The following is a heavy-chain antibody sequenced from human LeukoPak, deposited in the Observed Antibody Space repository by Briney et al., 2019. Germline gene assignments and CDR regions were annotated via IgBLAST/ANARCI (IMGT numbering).Heavy chain of an antibody. CDR3: ARDDSSGAGAFDI. CDR1: GFTFSSYG. J-gene: IGHJ3*02. CDR2: IWYDGTNK. Sequence: PGGSLRLSCSASGFTFSSYGMHWVRQAPGKGLEWVAVIWYDGTNKYYADSVKGRFTISRDNSKNTLYLQMNSLRAEDTAVYYCARDDSSGAGAFDIWGQGTMVTVSS. D-gene: IGHD3-22*01. V-gene: IGHV3-33*01.